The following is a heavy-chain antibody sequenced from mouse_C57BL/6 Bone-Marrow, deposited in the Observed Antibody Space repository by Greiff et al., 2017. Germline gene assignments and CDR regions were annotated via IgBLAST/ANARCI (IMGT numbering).Heavy chain of an antibody. J-gene: IGHJ3*01. V-gene: IGHV1-55*01. D-gene: IGHD1-1*01. CDR1: GYTFTSYW. CDR3: AITTVVEGFAY. Sequence: QVHVKQPGAELVKPGASVKMSCKASGYTFTSYWITWVKQRPGQGLEWIGDIYPGSGSTNYNEKFKSKATLTVDTSSSTAYMQLSSLTSEDSAVYYCAITTVVEGFAYWGQGTLVTVSA. CDR2: IYPGSGST.